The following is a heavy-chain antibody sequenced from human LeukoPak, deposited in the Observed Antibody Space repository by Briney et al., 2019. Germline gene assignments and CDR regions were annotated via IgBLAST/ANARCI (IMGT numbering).Heavy chain of an antibody. Sequence: PGGSLGLSCAASGFTFSSYAMSWVRQAPGKGLEWVSAISGSGGSTYYADSVKGRLTISRDNSKNTLYLQMNSLRAEGTAVYYCAKGGGGRSGYSLVDYWGQGTLVTVSS. CDR1: GFTFSSYA. J-gene: IGHJ4*02. D-gene: IGHD3-3*01. CDR3: AKGGGGRSGYSLVDY. V-gene: IGHV3-23*01. CDR2: ISGSGGST.